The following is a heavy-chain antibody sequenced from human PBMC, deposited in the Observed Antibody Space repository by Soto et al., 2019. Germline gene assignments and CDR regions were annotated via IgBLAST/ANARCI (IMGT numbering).Heavy chain of an antibody. CDR3: AHSGDSWGYSYVPPGEQYFDY. J-gene: IGHJ4*02. D-gene: IGHD5-18*01. V-gene: IGHV2-5*01. CDR1: GFSLSTSGVG. CDR2: IYWNDDK. Sequence: SGPTLVKPPQTLTLTCTFSGFSLSTSGVGVGWIRQPPGKALEWLALIYWNDDKRYSPSLKSRLTITKDTSKNQVVLTMTNMDPVDTATYYCAHSGDSWGYSYVPPGEQYFDYWGQGTLVTVSS.